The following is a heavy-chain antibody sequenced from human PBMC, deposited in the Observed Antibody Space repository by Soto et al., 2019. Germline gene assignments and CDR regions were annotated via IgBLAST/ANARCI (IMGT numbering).Heavy chain of an antibody. CDR1: GGTFSSYA. J-gene: IGHJ4*02. CDR3: ARIAAAGTERDLTIYYFDY. D-gene: IGHD6-13*01. CDR2: IIPIFGTA. Sequence: QVQLVQSGAEVKKPGSSVKVSCKASGGTFSSYAISWVRQAPGQGLEWMGGIIPIFGTANYAQKLQGRVTITADESTSTAYMELSSLRSEDTAVYYCARIAAAGTERDLTIYYFDYWGQGTLVTVSS. V-gene: IGHV1-69*01.